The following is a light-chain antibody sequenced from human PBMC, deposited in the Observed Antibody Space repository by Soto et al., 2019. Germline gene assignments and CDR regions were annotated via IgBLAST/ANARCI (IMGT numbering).Light chain of an antibody. CDR3: QQYNDWPPKHT. CDR1: PSVSDN. V-gene: IGKV3-15*01. Sequence: EIVMKQSPATLSVSPGERDTLSCRASPSVSDNFAWYQQKRGQAPRLIVYAAATRATGVPARFSGSGSGTEFTLTISRLQSEDSAVYSCQQYNDWPPKHTFGQGTKLEIK. CDR2: AAA. J-gene: IGKJ2*01.